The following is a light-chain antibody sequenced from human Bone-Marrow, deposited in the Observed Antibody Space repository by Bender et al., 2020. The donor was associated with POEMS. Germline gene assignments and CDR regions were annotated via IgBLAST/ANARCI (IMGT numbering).Light chain of an antibody. V-gene: IGLV1-44*01. CDR1: SSNIGTNP. CDR2: INN. CDR3: AAWEDSLNGWV. Sequence: QSVLTQPPSASGTPGQRVTISRSGSSSNIGTNPVNWYQQLPGTAPKLLIYINNQRPSGVPDRFSGSKSGTSASLAISGLQCEDEADYYCAAWEDSLNGWVFGGGTKLTVL. J-gene: IGLJ3*02.